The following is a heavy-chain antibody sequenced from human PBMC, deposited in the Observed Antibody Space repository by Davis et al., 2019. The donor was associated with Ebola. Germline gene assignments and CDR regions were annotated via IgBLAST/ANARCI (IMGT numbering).Heavy chain of an antibody. CDR3: ARSYFGATRGWFDP. D-gene: IGHD3-3*01. CDR1: GGSISSSNW. CDR2: IRYSGST. J-gene: IGHJ5*02. V-gene: IGHV4-39*01. Sequence: MPSETLSLTCAVSGGSISSSNWWSWVRQPPGTVLEWIGSIRYSGSTYYNPSLKSRVTISVDTSKNQFSLKLSSVTAADTAVYYCARSYFGATRGWFDPWGQGTLVTVSS.